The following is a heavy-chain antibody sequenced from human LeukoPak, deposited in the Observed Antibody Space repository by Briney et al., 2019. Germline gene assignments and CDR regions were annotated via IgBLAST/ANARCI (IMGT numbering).Heavy chain of an antibody. D-gene: IGHD6-19*01. CDR3: ARQAVEDNRFDS. Sequence: SETLPLTCSVSGGSIHSTSYYWGWIRQPPGKRLEWIGSIYSSGTTFYNPSLKSRVTISVDASKNQFSLKVKSMTPADTAIYFCARQAVEDNRFDSWGQGTLVTVSS. V-gene: IGHV4-39*01. CDR1: GGSIHSTSYY. J-gene: IGHJ5*01. CDR2: IYSSGTT.